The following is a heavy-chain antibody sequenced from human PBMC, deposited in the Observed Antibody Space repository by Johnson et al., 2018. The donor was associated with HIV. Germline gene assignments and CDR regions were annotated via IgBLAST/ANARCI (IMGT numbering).Heavy chain of an antibody. J-gene: IGHJ3*02. CDR3: ARDPQQWLDVGAFDI. CDR2: IKQDGSEK. D-gene: IGHD6-19*01. Sequence: VQLVESGGGLVQPGGSLRLSCAASGFTFSTYWMSWVRQAPGKGLEWVANIKQDGSEKYYVDSVKGRFTISRDNAKNSLYVQMSSLRAEDTAVYYCARDPQQWLDVGAFDIWGQGTMVTVSS. CDR1: GFTFSTYW. V-gene: IGHV3-7*01.